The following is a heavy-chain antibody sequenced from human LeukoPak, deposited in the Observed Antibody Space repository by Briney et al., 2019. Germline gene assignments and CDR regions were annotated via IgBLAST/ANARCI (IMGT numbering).Heavy chain of an antibody. CDR1: GFTFSDYAM. V-gene: IGHV4-4*02. D-gene: IGHD6-13*01. J-gene: IGHJ4*02. CDR2: IYHSGST. Sequence: PGGSLRLSCAASGFTFSDYAMSWVRQPPGKGLEWIGEIYHSGSTNYNPSLKSRVTISVDKSKNQFSLKLSSVTAADTAVYYCARLRIAAAGYYFDYWGQGTLVTVSS. CDR3: ARLRIAAAGYYFDY.